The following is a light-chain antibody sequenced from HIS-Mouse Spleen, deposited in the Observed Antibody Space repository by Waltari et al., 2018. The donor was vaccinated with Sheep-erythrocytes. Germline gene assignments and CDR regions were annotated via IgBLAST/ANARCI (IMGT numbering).Light chain of an antibody. CDR1: SSDVGSYNL. V-gene: IGLV2-23*01. Sequence: QSALTQPASAAGSPGQSITISCTGTSSDVGSYNLVSRYQQHPGKAPKLMIYEGSKRPSGVSNRFSGSKSGNTASLTISGLQAEDEADYYCCSYAGSSTPWVFGGGTKLTVL. CDR2: EGS. CDR3: CSYAGSSTPWV. J-gene: IGLJ3*02.